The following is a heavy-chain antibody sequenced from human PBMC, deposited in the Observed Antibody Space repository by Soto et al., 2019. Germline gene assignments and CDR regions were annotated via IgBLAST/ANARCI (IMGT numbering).Heavy chain of an antibody. J-gene: IGHJ4*02. CDR2: TRNEANGYST. D-gene: IGHD3-16*01. Sequence: AGGSLRLSCAVSGFTFSDHYMDWIRQIPGSGLEWIVRTRNEANGYSTEYAASVRGRFTVSRDDSRSSLNLQMDSLRVEDTAVYYCVRATPYVGFDSWGQGALVTVSS. CDR1: GFTFSDHY. CDR3: VRATPYVGFDS. V-gene: IGHV3-72*01.